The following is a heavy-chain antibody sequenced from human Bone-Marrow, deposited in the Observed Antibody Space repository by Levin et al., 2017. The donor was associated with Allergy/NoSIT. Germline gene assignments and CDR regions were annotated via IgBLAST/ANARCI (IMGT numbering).Heavy chain of an antibody. CDR3: ARVRSGSGSYYNLWYFDL. CDR2: IGIGGDT. CDR1: GFTFSNYG. J-gene: IGHJ2*01. Sequence: SCAASGFTFSNYGMHWVRQVPGKGLEWVSSIGIGGDTYYADSVKGRFTISREKAKNSLNLQMNSLRVGDTATYYCARVRSGSGSYYNLWYFDLWGRGTLVTVSS. D-gene: IGHD3-10*01. V-gene: IGHV3-13*04.